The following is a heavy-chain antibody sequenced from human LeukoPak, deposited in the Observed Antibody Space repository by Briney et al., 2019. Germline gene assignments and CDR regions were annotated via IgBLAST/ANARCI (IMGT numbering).Heavy chain of an antibody. CDR1: GYTFTSYY. J-gene: IGHJ4*02. D-gene: IGHD6-19*01. V-gene: IGHV1-46*01. Sequence: ASVKVSCKASGYTFTSYYMHWVRQAPGQGLEWMGIINPSGGSTSYAQKFQGRVTMTRDTSTSTVYMELSRLRSDDTAVYYCARVDSSGWYYWGQGTLVTVSS. CDR2: INPSGGST. CDR3: ARVDSSGWYY.